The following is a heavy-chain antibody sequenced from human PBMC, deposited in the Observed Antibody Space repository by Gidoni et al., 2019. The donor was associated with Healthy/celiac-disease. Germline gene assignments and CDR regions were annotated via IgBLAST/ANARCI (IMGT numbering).Heavy chain of an antibody. J-gene: IGHJ4*02. CDR2: ISGSGGRT. D-gene: IGHD2-21*01. Sequence: EVQLLESGGGLVQPGGSLRLSCAASGFPFSSYAMSWVRQAPGKGLEWVSAISGSGGRTYYADSVKGRFTISRDNSKNTLYLQMNSLRAEDTAVYYCAKSDAIVVVMRIDYWGQGTLVTVSS. CDR1: GFPFSSYA. V-gene: IGHV3-23*01. CDR3: AKSDAIVVVMRIDY.